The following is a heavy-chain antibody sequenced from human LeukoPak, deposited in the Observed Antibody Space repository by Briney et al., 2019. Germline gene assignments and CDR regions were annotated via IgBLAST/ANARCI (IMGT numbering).Heavy chain of an antibody. Sequence: ASVKVSCKASGYTFTGYYMHWVRQAPGQGLEWMGWINLNSGGTNYAQKFQGRVTMTRDTSISTAYMELSRLRSDDTAVYYCARDAVFYDFWSGGANWFDPWGQGTLVTVSS. J-gene: IGHJ5*02. CDR3: ARDAVFYDFWSGGANWFDP. V-gene: IGHV1-2*02. D-gene: IGHD3-3*01. CDR1: GYTFTGYY. CDR2: INLNSGGT.